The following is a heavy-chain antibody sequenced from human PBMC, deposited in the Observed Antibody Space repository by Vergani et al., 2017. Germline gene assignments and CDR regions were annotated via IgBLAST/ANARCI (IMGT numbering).Heavy chain of an antibody. V-gene: IGHV4-59*01. CDR1: GGSISSYY. D-gene: IGHD6-13*01. Sequence: QVQLQESGPGLVKPSETLSLTCTVSGGSISSYYWSWIRQPPGKGLEWIGYIYYSGSTNYNPSLKSRVTISVDTSKNQFSLKLSSVTAADTAVYYCARSPVRYGSSRDSNWFDPWGQGTLVTVSS. CDR2: IYYSGST. J-gene: IGHJ5*02. CDR3: ARSPVRYGSSRDSNWFDP.